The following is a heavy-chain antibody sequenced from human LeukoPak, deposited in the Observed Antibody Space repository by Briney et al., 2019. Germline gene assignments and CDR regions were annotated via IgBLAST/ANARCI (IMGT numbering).Heavy chain of an antibody. CDR3: ARHPPYGSRNWGSYYFDY. V-gene: IGHV4-34*01. J-gene: IGHJ4*02. CDR1: GGSFSGYY. CDR2: IYYSGST. Sequence: SSETLSLTCAVYGGSFSGYYWSWIRQPPGKGLEWIGSIYYSGSTYYNPSLKSRVTISVDTSKNQFSLKLSSVTAADTAVYYCARHPPYGSRNWGSYYFDYWGQGTLVTVSS. D-gene: IGHD3-10*01.